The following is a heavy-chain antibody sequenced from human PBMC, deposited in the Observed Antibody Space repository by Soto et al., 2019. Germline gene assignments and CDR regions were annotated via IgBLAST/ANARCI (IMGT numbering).Heavy chain of an antibody. CDR3: AHGYVQLLATFHYFDS. CDR1: GFSITGNGQG. V-gene: IGHV2-5*02. Sequence: SGPKLVNHTPTLTLTCTSSGFSITGNGQGVGWIRQPPGKALEWLAVIYWAYDKRYSPSLRNRLTITLANSKDQVILTMTDRGPADTATYYCAHGYVQLLATFHYFDSWGQGTQVTVSS. D-gene: IGHD2-2*01. CDR2: IYWAYDK. J-gene: IGHJ4*02.